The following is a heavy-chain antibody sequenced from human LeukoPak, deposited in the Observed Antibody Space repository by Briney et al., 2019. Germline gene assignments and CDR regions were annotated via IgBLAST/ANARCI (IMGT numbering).Heavy chain of an antibody. J-gene: IGHJ4*02. CDR2: ITGSGVST. CDR1: GFTFSDYW. D-gene: IGHD2-21*01. Sequence: PGGSLRLSCTASGFTFSDYWMTWVRQAPGKGPEWVSAITGSGVSTYYADSVKGRFTISRDNSKNTLYLQMNSLRAEDTAVYFCAKAVALGFDYWGQGTLVTVSS. CDR3: AKAVALGFDY. V-gene: IGHV3-23*01.